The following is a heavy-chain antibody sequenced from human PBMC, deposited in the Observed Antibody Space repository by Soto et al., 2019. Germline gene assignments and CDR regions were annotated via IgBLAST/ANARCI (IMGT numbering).Heavy chain of an antibody. D-gene: IGHD6-13*01. V-gene: IGHV5-51*01. CDR3: ARHHGSPGSYFGLDV. Sequence: PGESLKISCKVSGYSFTSYWINWVRQRPGKGLEWMGIIYPGDSDTRYSPSFQGQVTISADKSIDTAYLQWRSLKASDTAVYYCARHHGSPGSYFGLDVWGQGTTVTVSS. CDR2: IYPGDSDT. CDR1: GYSFTSYW. J-gene: IGHJ6*02.